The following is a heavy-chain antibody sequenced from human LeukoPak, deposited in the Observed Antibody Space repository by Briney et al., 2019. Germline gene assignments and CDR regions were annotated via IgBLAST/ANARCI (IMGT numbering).Heavy chain of an antibody. CDR2: ISGFNGNT. D-gene: IGHD3-10*01. CDR1: GYTFTSYG. J-gene: IGHJ5*02. Sequence: GASVKVSCKASGYTFTSYGMTWVRQAPGQGLEWMGWISGFNGNTNYAQKFQGRGTMTKDTSTKTAYMELMRLTTDDTAVYYCARPNYPGGSGSYGGPNWFDPWGQGTLVTVSS. V-gene: IGHV1-18*01. CDR3: ARPNYPGGSGSYGGPNWFDP.